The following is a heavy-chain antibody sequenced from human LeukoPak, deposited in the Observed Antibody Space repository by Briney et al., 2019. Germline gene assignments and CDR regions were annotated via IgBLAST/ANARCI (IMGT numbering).Heavy chain of an antibody. Sequence: GGSLRLSCAASGFTFSSYGMHWVRQAPGKGLEWVAVIWYGGSNKYYADSVKGRFTISRDNSKNTLYLQMNSLRAEDTAVYYCAKGAADYYDSSGYYSFDYWGQGTLVTVSS. CDR3: AKGAADYYDSSGYYSFDY. J-gene: IGHJ4*02. D-gene: IGHD3-22*01. V-gene: IGHV3-30*02. CDR2: IWYGGSNK. CDR1: GFTFSSYG.